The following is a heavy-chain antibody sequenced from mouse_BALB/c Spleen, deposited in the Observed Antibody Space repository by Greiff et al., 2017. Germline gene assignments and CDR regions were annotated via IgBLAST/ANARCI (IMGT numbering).Heavy chain of an antibody. CDR1: GFTFSSFG. V-gene: IGHV5-17*02. J-gene: IGHJ3*01. CDR3: ASGGLDYFFAY. CDR2: ISSGSSTI. D-gene: IGHD2-4*01. Sequence: EVKLVESGGGLVQPGGSRKLSCAASGFTFSSFGMHWVRQAPEKGLEWVAYISSGSSTIYYADTVKGRFTISRDNPKNTLFLQMTSLRSEDTAMYYCASGGLDYFFAYWGQGTLVTVSA.